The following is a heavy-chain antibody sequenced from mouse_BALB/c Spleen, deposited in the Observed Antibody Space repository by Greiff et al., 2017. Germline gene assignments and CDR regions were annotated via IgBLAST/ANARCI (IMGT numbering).Heavy chain of an antibody. V-gene: IGHV2-9*02. D-gene: IGHD3-3*01. CDR2: IWAGGST. J-gene: IGHJ4*01. Sequence: VQLQESGPGLVAPSQSLSITCTVSGFSLTSYGVHWVRQPPGKGLEWLGVIWAGGSTNYNSALMSRLSISKNNSKSQVFLKMSSLQTDDPAMYYCARKGIYYAMDYWGQGTSVTVSS. CDR1: GFSLTSYG. CDR3: ARKGIYYAMDY.